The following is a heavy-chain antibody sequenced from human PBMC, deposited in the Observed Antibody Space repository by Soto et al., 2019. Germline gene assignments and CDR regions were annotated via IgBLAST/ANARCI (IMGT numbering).Heavy chain of an antibody. CDR3: ARATGCRGAARPVEYYGMDV. D-gene: IGHD6-6*01. CDR2: IIPIFGTA. CDR1: GGTYSSYA. V-gene: IGHV1-69*13. Sequence: ASVTVSCKASGGTYSSYAISWLRQAPGQGLDWMGGIIPIFGTANYAQKFQGRVTITADESTSTAYMELSSLRSEDTAVYYCARATGCRGAARPVEYYGMDVWGQGTTVTVSS. J-gene: IGHJ6*02.